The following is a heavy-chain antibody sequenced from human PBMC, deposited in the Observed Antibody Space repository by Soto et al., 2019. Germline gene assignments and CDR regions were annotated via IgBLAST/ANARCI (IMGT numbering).Heavy chain of an antibody. Sequence: ASVKVSCKASGGTFSSYAISWVRQAPGQGLEWMGGIIPILGTANYAQKFQGRVTITADESTSTAYMELSSLRSEDTAVYYCARVLISYDSSGYYSDAFDIWGQGTMVTVSS. V-gene: IGHV1-69*13. D-gene: IGHD3-22*01. CDR3: ARVLISYDSSGYYSDAFDI. CDR2: IIPILGTA. CDR1: GGTFSSYA. J-gene: IGHJ3*02.